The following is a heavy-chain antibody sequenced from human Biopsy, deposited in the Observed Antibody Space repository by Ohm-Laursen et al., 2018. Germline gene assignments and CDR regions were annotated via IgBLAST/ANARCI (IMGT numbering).Heavy chain of an antibody. CDR3: AATSTLYYYYYAMDV. J-gene: IGHJ6*02. V-gene: IGHV1-58*01. Sequence: SVKVSCKASGFTFSSSAVQWVRQARGQRLEWIGWIVVGSGHTNYAQKFQERVTITRDMSTSTAYMELTSLRSEDTAVYYCAATSTLYYYYYAMDVWNQGTTITVSS. CDR2: IVVGSGHT. CDR1: GFTFSSSA.